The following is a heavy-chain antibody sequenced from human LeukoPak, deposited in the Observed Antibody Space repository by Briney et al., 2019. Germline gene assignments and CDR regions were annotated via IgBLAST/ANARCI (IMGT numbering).Heavy chain of an antibody. J-gene: IGHJ6*03. D-gene: IGHD3-3*01. CDR1: GFTFRKHY. CDR2: ISASRGIT. CDR3: VRGSLASGVVVYYYYYLDV. V-gene: IGHV3-11*06. Sequence: PGGSLRLSCAASGFTFRKHYMSWIRQAPGMGLEWLSYISASRGITYYAGSVKGRFTISRDNAKNSLYLQMNSLRAEDTAVYYCVRGSLASGVVVYYYYYLDVWGKGTTVTVSS.